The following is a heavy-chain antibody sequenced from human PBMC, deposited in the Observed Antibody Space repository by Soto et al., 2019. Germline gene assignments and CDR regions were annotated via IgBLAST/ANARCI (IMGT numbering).Heavy chain of an antibody. V-gene: IGHV4-31*03. D-gene: IGHD2-15*01. Sequence: QVQLQESGPGLVKPSQTLSLTCTVSGGSISSGGYYWSWIRQHPGKGLEWIGYIYYSGSTYYNPALKSRVTISVDTSKNQFSLKLSSVTAADTAVYYCARVQVVVAATSAFDIWGQGTMVTVSS. CDR2: IYYSGST. CDR1: GGSISSGGYY. J-gene: IGHJ3*02. CDR3: ARVQVVVAATSAFDI.